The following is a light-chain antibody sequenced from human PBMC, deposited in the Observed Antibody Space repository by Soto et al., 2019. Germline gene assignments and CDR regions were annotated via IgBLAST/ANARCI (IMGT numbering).Light chain of an antibody. CDR2: GAS. V-gene: IGKV3-20*01. CDR3: QKYGTFWT. CDR1: QNVSSNL. J-gene: IGKJ1*01. Sequence: ETVMTQSPATLSVSPGERATLSCRASQNVSSNLLVWYQQHPRQAPRLLIYGASSRATGIPDRLSGSASGTEFSLTIRRMEPDDSAVYYCQKYGTFWTFGHGTKVDIK.